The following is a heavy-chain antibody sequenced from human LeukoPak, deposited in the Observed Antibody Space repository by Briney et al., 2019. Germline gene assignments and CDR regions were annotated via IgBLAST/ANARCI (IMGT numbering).Heavy chain of an antibody. D-gene: IGHD3-9*01. J-gene: IGHJ4*02. CDR2: IVGGSGNT. CDR1: GFTFTSSA. CDR3: AALDYDILIGYYKDYYFDY. Sequence: ASVKVSCMASGFTFTSSAVQGVRQARGQRVEWIGWIVGGSGNTNYAQKFQERVTITRDMSTSTAYMELSSLRSEDTAVYYCAALDYDILIGYYKDYYFDYWGQGTLVTVSS. V-gene: IGHV1-58*01.